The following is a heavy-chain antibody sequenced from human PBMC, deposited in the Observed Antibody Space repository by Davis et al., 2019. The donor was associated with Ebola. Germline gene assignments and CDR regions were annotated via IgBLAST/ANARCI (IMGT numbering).Heavy chain of an antibody. CDR1: GYTLTELS. CDR3: ARGPLYYDFWSGYYSS. CDR2: IIPIFGTA. J-gene: IGHJ5*02. D-gene: IGHD3-3*01. V-gene: IGHV1-69*13. Sequence: SVTVSCKVSGYTLTELSMHWVRQAPGKGLEWMGGIIPIFGTANYAQKFQGRVTITADESTSTAYMELSSLRSEDTAVYYCARGPLYYDFWSGYYSSWGQGTLVTVSS.